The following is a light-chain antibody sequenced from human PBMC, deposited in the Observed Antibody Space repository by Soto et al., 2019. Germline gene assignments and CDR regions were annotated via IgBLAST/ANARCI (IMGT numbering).Light chain of an antibody. Sequence: QSVLTQPASVSESPGQSITISCTGTSSDVGAYKYVSWYQQHPGKAPKLIIWDVSNRPSGVSNRFSGSKSGNTASLTISGLRAEDEADYYCNSYTTSSTYVFGTGTKLTVL. CDR3: NSYTTSSTYV. J-gene: IGLJ1*01. V-gene: IGLV2-14*03. CDR1: SSDVGAYKY. CDR2: DVS.